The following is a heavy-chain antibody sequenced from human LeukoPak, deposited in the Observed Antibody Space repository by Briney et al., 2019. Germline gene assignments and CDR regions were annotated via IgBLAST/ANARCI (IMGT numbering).Heavy chain of an antibody. CDR2: ISGSGGST. Sequence: GGSLRLSCAASGFTFSSYAMSWVRQAPGKGLEWVSAISGSGGSTYYADSVKGRFTISRDNSKNTLYLQMNSLRAEDTAVYYCAKPPRAPDFWSGPEINYMDVWGKGTTVTVSS. J-gene: IGHJ6*03. D-gene: IGHD3-3*01. CDR1: GFTFSSYA. CDR3: AKPPRAPDFWSGPEINYMDV. V-gene: IGHV3-23*01.